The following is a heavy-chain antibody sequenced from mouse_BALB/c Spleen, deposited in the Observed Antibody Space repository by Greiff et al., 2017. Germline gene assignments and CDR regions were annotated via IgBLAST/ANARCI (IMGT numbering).Heavy chain of an antibody. V-gene: IGHV5-15*02. CDR3: ARNRGLTGTHYWYFDV. CDR1: GFTFSDYG. D-gene: IGHD4-1*01. Sequence: EVQGVESGGGLVQPGGSRKLSCAASGFTFSDYGMAWVRQAPGTGPEWVAFISNLAYSIYYSDTVTGRFTISRENAKNTLYLERRRLRSEDTAMYYCARNRGLTGTHYWYFDVWGAGTTVTVSS. J-gene: IGHJ1*01. CDR2: ISNLAYSI.